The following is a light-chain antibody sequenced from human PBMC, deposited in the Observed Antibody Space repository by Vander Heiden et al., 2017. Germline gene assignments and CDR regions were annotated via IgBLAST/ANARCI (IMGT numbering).Light chain of an antibody. CDR1: STDVGGYNY. CDR3: TSYAGSDTLV. V-gene: IGLV2-8*01. CDR2: EVT. Sequence: QFALTQPPSASASPGQSVTISCTGTSTDVGGYNYVSWYQHHPSRAPKLMIYEVTKRPSGVPARFSGSKSGNTASLTVSGLQADDEADYYCTSYAGSDTLVFGGGTKLTVL. J-gene: IGLJ2*01.